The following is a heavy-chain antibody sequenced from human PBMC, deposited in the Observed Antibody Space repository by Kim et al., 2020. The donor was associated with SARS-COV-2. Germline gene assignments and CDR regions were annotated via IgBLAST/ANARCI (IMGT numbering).Heavy chain of an antibody. Sequence: SETLSLTCAVYGGSFSGYYWSWIRQPPGKGLEWIGEINHSGSTNYNPSLKSRVTISVDTSKNQFSLKLSSVTAADTAVYYCARRGRTYYYDSSGYYPPSEVDYWGQGTLVTVSS. CDR3: ARRGRTYYYDSSGYYPPSEVDY. CDR2: INHSGST. J-gene: IGHJ4*02. CDR1: GGSFSGYY. V-gene: IGHV4-34*01. D-gene: IGHD3-22*01.